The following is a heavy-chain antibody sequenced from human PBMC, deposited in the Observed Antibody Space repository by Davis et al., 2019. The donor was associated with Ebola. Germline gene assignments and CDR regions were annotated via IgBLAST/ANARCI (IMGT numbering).Heavy chain of an antibody. Sequence: GESLKISCAASGFTVSSNYMGWVRQAPGKELEWVSGISASGGSTYHADFVKGRFTISRDNSGNMLYLHMNGLRADDTAVYYCAKDKDGYDYYYYGMDVWGQGTTVTVSS. CDR3: AKDKDGYDYYYYGMDV. CDR2: ISASGGST. CDR1: GFTVSSNY. V-gene: IGHV3-53*01. D-gene: IGHD5-12*01. J-gene: IGHJ6*02.